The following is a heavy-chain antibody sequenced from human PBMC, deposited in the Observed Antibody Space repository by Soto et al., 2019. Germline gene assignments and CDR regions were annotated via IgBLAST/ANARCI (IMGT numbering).Heavy chain of an antibody. J-gene: IGHJ6*02. D-gene: IGHD2-2*01. CDR2: ISTSSSFI. V-gene: IGHV3-21*01. Sequence: GGSLRLSCEGSGFTFRSHSMNWVRQAPGRGLEWVASISTSSSFIYYGDSVRGRFIISRDNAKNSLDLQMDSLRVEDTAVYYCARENKDVNKSTSISSGFHGMDVWGQGITVTVSS. CDR3: ARENKDVNKSTSISSGFHGMDV. CDR1: GFTFRSHS.